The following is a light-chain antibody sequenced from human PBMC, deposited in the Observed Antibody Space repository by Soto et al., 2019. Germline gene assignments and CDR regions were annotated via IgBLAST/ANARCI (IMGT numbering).Light chain of an antibody. CDR3: ASWDHSLSGYV. CDR1: ISNIGNNY. J-gene: IGLJ1*01. V-gene: IGLV1-51*02. Sequence: QSVLTQPPPVSAAPGQKVTISFSGTISNIGNNYVSWYQQLPGAAPTLLIYESNRRPTGIPDRFSGSKSATSATLDITGLQTGDEADYYCASWDHSLSGYVFGSGTKVTVL. CDR2: ESN.